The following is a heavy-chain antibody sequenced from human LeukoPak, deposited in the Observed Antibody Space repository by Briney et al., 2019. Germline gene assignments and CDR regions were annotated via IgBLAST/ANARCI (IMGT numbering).Heavy chain of an antibody. D-gene: IGHD3-10*01. CDR2: MNPNSGNT. J-gene: IGHJ6*02. CDR3: ARAGPGSRGMDV. Sequence: ASVKVSCKASGYTFTSYDINWVRQATGQGLEWMGWMNPNSGNTGYAQKFQGRVTMTRNTSISTAYMELSSLRSEDTAVYYCARAGPGSRGMDVWGQGTTVTVSS. V-gene: IGHV1-8*01. CDR1: GYTFTSYD.